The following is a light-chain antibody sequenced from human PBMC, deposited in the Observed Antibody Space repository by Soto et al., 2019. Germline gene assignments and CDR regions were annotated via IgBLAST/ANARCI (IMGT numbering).Light chain of an antibody. Sequence: QSVLTQPPSVSGAPGQRVTISCTGNSSNIGAGYDVHWYRQLPGTAPKLLIYGNSNRPSGVPDRFSGSKSGTSASLAITGLQAKDEADYYCQSYDSSLSGVVFGGGTKLTVL. J-gene: IGLJ2*01. CDR1: SSNIGAGYD. CDR2: GNS. CDR3: QSYDSSLSGVV. V-gene: IGLV1-40*01.